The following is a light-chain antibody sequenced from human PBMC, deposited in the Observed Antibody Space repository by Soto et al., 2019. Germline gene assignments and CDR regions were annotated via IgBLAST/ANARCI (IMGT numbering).Light chain of an antibody. J-gene: IGLJ2*01. Sequence: QSVLAQPASVSGSPGQLITISCTGTSSDVGAYNYVSWYHQHHPGKAPELIIYDVTDRPSGVSTRFSGSKSGNTASLTISGLQAEDEGDYYCSSYTTIKTVIFGGGTKLTVL. CDR3: SSYTTIKTVI. CDR1: SSDVGAYNY. CDR2: DVT. V-gene: IGLV2-14*01.